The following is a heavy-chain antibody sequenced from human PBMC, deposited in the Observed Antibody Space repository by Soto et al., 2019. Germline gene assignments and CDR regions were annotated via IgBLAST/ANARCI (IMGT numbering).Heavy chain of an antibody. CDR2: IRSKANSYAT. CDR3: TRGAVTTYYYYYYGMDV. CDR1: GFTFSGSA. J-gene: IGHJ6*02. D-gene: IGHD4-17*01. Sequence: HPGGSLRLSCAASGFTFSGSAMHWVRQASGKGLEWVGRIRSKANSYATAYAASVKGRFTISRDDSKNTAYLQMNSLKTEDTAVYYCTRGAVTTYYYYYYGMDVWGQGTTVTVSS. V-gene: IGHV3-73*01.